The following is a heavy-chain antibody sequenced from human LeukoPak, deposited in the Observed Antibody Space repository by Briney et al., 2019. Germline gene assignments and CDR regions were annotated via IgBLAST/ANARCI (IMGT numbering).Heavy chain of an antibody. CDR1: GYSFTSYW. Sequence: GGSLKISCKGSGYSFTSYWIGWVRQMPGEGLEWMGIIYPGDSDTRYSPSFQGQVTISADKSISTAYLQWSSLKASDTAMYYCARQMRRIEYYYDSSGYYSKNWFDPWGQGTLVTVSS. V-gene: IGHV5-51*01. CDR2: IYPGDSDT. J-gene: IGHJ5*02. D-gene: IGHD3-22*01. CDR3: ARQMRRIEYYYDSSGYYSKNWFDP.